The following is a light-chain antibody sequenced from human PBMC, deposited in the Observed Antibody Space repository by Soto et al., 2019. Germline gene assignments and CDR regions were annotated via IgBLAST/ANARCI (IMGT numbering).Light chain of an antibody. V-gene: IGKV3-20*01. CDR1: QSVSSNY. CDR2: GAS. CDR3: QHYGDSQYT. J-gene: IGKJ2*01. Sequence: EIVLTQSPGTLSLSPGERATLSCRASQSVSSNYLAWYQQKPGQAPRLLIYGASSRATGIPDKFSGSGSGTDFTLTISRLEPEDFAVYYCQHYGDSQYTFGQGTRLEIK.